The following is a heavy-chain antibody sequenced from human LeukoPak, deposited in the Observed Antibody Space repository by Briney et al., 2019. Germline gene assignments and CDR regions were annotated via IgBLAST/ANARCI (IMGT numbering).Heavy chain of an antibody. D-gene: IGHD7-27*01. V-gene: IGHV4-34*01. Sequence: SETLSLTCAVYGGSFSGYYWSWIRQPPGKGLEWIGEINHSGSTNYNPSLKSRVTISVDTSKNQFSLKLSSVTAADTAVYYCAKEPGDYYYYMDVWGKGTTVTISS. CDR1: GGSFSGYY. J-gene: IGHJ6*03. CDR2: INHSGST. CDR3: AKEPGDYYYYMDV.